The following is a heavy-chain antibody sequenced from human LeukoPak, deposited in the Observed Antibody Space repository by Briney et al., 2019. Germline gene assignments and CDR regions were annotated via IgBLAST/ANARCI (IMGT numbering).Heavy chain of an antibody. CDR1: GGSISSYY. V-gene: IGHV4-59*01. CDR3: ARAHGGWFDP. Sequence: SETLSLTCTVSGGSISSYYRSWIRPPPGKGLAWIGYIYYSGSTNYSPSLTSRVTISVDTSKNQFSLKLSSVTAADTAAYYCARAHGGWFDPWGQGTLVTVSS. D-gene: IGHD4-23*01. CDR2: IYYSGST. J-gene: IGHJ5*02.